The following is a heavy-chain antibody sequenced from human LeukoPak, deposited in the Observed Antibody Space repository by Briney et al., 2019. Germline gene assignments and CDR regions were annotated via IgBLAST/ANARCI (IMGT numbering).Heavy chain of an antibody. CDR3: AKGWNNMDV. J-gene: IGHJ6*02. Sequence: GGSLGLSCAASGFTFSSHAMSWVRQAPEKGLEWVSIISSSGGTTYYADSVKGRFTISRDNSKNTLYLQMNSLRAEDTAVYYCAKGWNNMDVWGPGTTVTVSS. V-gene: IGHV3-23*01. CDR1: GFTFSSHA. CDR2: ISSSGGTT. D-gene: IGHD1/OR15-1a*01.